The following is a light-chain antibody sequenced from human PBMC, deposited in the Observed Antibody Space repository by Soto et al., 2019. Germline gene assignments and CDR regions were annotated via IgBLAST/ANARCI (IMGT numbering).Light chain of an antibody. J-gene: IGKJ5*01. CDR1: QSVSSN. CDR3: QQYGSSIT. CDR2: AAF. V-gene: IGKV3-20*01. Sequence: EIVMTQSPATLSLSPGERATLSCRASQSVSSNVAWYQQKPGQSPRLLIYAAFIRATGIPARLSGSGSGTDFTLTVTRMEPEDFAVYYCQQYGSSITFGQGTRLEIK.